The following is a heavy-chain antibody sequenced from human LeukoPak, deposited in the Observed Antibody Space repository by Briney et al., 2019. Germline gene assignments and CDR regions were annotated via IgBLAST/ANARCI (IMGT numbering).Heavy chain of an antibody. CDR2: ITSGGVSK. CDR3: ARGLRSSSWYGGGYFDY. J-gene: IGHJ4*02. CDR1: GFTFSSYA. V-gene: IGHV3-23*01. Sequence: GGSLRLSCAASGFTFSSYAMSWGRQTPGKGLEWVSTITSGGVSKYYADSVKGRFTISRDNSKNTLSLQMNNLRAEDTALYYCARGLRSSSWYGGGYFDYWGQGTLVTVSS. D-gene: IGHD6-13*01.